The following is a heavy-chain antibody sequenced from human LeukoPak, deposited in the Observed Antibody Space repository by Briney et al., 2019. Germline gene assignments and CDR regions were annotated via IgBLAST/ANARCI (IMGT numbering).Heavy chain of an antibody. V-gene: IGHV3-53*01. J-gene: IGHJ4*02. CDR3: ARLLYVSGTYNLFD. Sequence: PGGSLRLSCAASGFTVSSNYMSWVRQAPGKGLEWVSVIYSGGSTYYADSVKGRFTISRDNSKNTLYLQVNSLRAEDTAVYYCARLLYVSGTYNLFDWGQGTLVTVSS. D-gene: IGHD3-10*01. CDR1: GFTVSSNY. CDR2: IYSGGST.